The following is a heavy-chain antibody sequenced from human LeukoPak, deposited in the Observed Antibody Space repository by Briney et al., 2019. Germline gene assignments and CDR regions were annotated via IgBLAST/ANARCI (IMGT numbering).Heavy chain of an antibody. V-gene: IGHV3-21*01. J-gene: IGHJ2*01. CDR3: ARDAYCSTTSCKEYFDL. CDR1: GFTFSSYT. CDR2: ISSRSSYI. D-gene: IGHD2-2*01. Sequence: PGTSLRLSCAASGFTFSSYTMNWVRQAPGKGLEWVSSISSRSSYIYYADSVKGRFTISRDNAKNSLYLQMNSLRAEDTAVYYCARDAYCSTTSCKEYFDLWGRGTLVTVSS.